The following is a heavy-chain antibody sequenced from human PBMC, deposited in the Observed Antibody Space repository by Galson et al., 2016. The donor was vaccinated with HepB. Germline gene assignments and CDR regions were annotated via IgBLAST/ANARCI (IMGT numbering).Heavy chain of an antibody. CDR2: ILPIFASL. CDR3: ASGLERYSYGLPPTYYFDY. CDR1: GGSFRIYG. Sequence: SVKVSCKASGGSFRIYGFSWVRQAPGKGLEWMGGILPIFASLDYAQTFQGRVTITADEATSTVYMELSSLRSDDTAVYYCASGLERYSYGLPPTYYFDYWGQGTLVTVSS. D-gene: IGHD5-18*01. J-gene: IGHJ4*02. V-gene: IGHV1-69*13.